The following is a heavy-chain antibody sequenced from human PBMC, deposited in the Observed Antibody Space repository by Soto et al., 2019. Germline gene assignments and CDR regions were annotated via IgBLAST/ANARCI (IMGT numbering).Heavy chain of an antibody. CDR2: ITSSGGST. J-gene: IGHJ4*02. D-gene: IGHD4-4*01. V-gene: IGHV3-23*01. CDR3: ASAQIKRTVTDLDD. Sequence: PGGSLRLSCAASGFTLSNYAMYWVRQAPGKGLEWVSAITSSGGSTYYADSVKGRFTISRDTSKNTLYLQMNSLRAEDTAVYYCASAQIKRTVTDLDDWGQGTLVTVSS. CDR1: GFTLSNYA.